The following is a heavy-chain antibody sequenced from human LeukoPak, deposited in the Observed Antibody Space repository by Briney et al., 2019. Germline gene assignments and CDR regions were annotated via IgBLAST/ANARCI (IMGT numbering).Heavy chain of an antibody. CDR3: ARDQEGFDY. CDR1: GYTFIIYA. CDR2: INAGNGNT. V-gene: IGHV1-3*01. J-gene: IGHJ4*02. Sequence: ASVKVSCKASGYTFIIYAIQWVRQAPGQRPEWMGWINAGNGNTKLSQNFQGRVTVTRDTSTTTVHMELRGLRSEDTAVYYCARDQEGFDYWGQGTVVTVSS.